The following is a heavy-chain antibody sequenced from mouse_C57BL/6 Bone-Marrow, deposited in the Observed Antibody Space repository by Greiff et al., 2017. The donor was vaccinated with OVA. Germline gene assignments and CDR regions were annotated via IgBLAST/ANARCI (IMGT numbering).Heavy chain of an antibody. J-gene: IGHJ3*01. CDR1: GYTFTSYW. CDR2: IDPSDSYT. CDR3: ARLFFAY. Sequence: QVQLQQPGAELVRPGTSVKLSCKASGYTFTSYWMHWVKQRPGQGLEWIGVIDPSDSYTNYNQKFKGKATLTVDTSSSTAYMQLSSLTSEDSAVYYCARLFFAYWGQGTLVTVSA. V-gene: IGHV1-59*01.